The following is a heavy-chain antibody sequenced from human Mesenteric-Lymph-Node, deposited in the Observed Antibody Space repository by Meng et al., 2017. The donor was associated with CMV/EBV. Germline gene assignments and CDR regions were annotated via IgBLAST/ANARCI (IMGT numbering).Heavy chain of an antibody. CDR3: ARSAQDYDDTSGFTNWFDP. D-gene: IGHD3-22*01. V-gene: IGHV2-5*02. Sequence: QITLKESGPTLVKPTQTLTLTCIFSGFSLCTTKMGVGWIRQPPGKALEWLGFIYWDDDKRYSPSLNSRLNITRDTSRNHVVLTMTNMDPADTATYYCARSAQDYDDTSGFTNWFDPRGQGTMVTVSA. CDR1: GFSLCTTKMG. CDR2: IYWDDDK. J-gene: IGHJ5*02.